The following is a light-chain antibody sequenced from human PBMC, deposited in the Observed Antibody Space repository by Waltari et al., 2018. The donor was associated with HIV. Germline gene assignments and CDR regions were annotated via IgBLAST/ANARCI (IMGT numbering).Light chain of an antibody. J-gene: IGLJ1*01. CDR1: STDVGNYNY. Sequence: QSALTQPASVSGSPGQSIPIPCPGTSTDVGNYNYVSWYQQHPGKAPKLMIYDVSKRPSGVSNRFSGSKSGNTASLTISGLQAEDEADYYCCSYAGSSTFVFGTGTKVTVL. V-gene: IGLV2-23*02. CDR2: DVS. CDR3: CSYAGSSTFV.